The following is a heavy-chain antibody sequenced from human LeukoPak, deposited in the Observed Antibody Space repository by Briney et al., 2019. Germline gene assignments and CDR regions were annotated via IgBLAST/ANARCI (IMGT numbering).Heavy chain of an antibody. J-gene: IGHJ5*02. V-gene: IGHV3-21*01. CDR1: GFTFSNYS. Sequence: KPGGSLRLSCAASGFTFSNYSMNWVRQAPGKGLEWVSSISSSSSYIYYADSVKGRFTISRDNAKNSLYLQMNSLRAEDTAVYYCARDSQIIAAAYNWFDPWGQGTLVTVSS. CDR2: ISSSSSYI. CDR3: ARDSQIIAAAYNWFDP. D-gene: IGHD6-13*01.